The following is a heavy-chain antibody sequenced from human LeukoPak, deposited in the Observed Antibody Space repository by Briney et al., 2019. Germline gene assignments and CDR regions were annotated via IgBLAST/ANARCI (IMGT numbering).Heavy chain of an antibody. Sequence: ASVKVSCKASGYTFTSYGIRWVRQAPGQGLEWMGWISAYNGNTNYAQKLQGRVTMTTDTSTSTAYMELRSLRSDDTAVYYCARIRFYYDILTGYQFDYWGQGTLVTVSS. CDR2: ISAYNGNT. CDR1: GYTFTSYG. D-gene: IGHD3-9*01. J-gene: IGHJ4*02. CDR3: ARIRFYYDILTGYQFDY. V-gene: IGHV1-18*04.